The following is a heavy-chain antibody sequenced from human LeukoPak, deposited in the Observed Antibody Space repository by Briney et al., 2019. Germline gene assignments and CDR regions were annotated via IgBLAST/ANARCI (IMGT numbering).Heavy chain of an antibody. CDR3: ALKYYGDPYYYYYYMDV. J-gene: IGHJ6*03. V-gene: IGHV3-30*03. D-gene: IGHD4-17*01. Sequence: GGSLRLSCAASGFTFDDYAMHWVRQAPGKGLEWVAVISYDGSNKYYADSVKGRFTISRDNSKNTLYLQMNSLRAEDTAVYYCALKYYGDPYYYYYYMDVWGKGTTVTVSS. CDR1: GFTFDDYA. CDR2: ISYDGSNK.